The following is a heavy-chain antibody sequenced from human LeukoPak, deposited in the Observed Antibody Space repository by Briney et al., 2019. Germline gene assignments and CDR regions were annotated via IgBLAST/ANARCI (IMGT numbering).Heavy chain of an antibody. CDR3: ARVKWLSAAGTEGNFDY. CDR1: GFTFSNYW. V-gene: IGHV3-7*01. CDR2: IKQDGSEK. J-gene: IGHJ4*02. Sequence: GGSLRLSCAGSGFTFSNYWMSWVRQAPGKGLEWVANIKQDGSEKYYVDSVKGRFTISRDNAKNSLYLQMNSLRAEDTAVYYCARVKWLSAAGTEGNFDYWGQGTLVTVSS. D-gene: IGHD6-13*01.